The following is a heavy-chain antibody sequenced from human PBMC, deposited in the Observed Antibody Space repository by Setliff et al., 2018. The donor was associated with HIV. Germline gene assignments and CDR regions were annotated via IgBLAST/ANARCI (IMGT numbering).Heavy chain of an antibody. Sequence: GGSLRLSCAASGFTFSNYGMHWVRQAPGKGLEWVAAVWGDGGNKYYADSVKGRFTISRDNAKKSLYLQMNSLRVEDTAVYYCARDTVSGSFDYWGQGTLVTVSS. V-gene: IGHV3-33*01. J-gene: IGHJ4*02. CDR3: ARDTVSGSFDY. CDR2: VWGDGGNK. CDR1: GFTFSNYG.